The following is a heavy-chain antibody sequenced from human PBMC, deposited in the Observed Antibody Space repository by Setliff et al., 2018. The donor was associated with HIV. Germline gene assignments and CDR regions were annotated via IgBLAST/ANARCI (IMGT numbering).Heavy chain of an antibody. CDR3: ARPRRVRSRAWYWFDI. CDR1: GGSISSGSYY. CDR2: IYQSGSI. D-gene: IGHD6-19*01. Sequence: SETLSLTCTVSGGSISSGSYYWSWIRQPPGQGPQWIGSIYQSGSIYYNPSLQSRVTISVDSSKNQFSLNLFSVTAADTAVYYCARPRRVRSRAWYWFDIWGQGTLVTGSS. J-gene: IGHJ5*02. V-gene: IGHV4-39*07.